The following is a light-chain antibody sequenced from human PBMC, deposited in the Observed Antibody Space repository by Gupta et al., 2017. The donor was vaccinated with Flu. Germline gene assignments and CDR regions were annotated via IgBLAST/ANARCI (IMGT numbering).Light chain of an antibody. CDR3: CSYAGDYGFV. J-gene: IGLJ1*01. Sequence: QSALTQPRPVSGSPGQSVTISCTGTNTDVGAYDYVSWYQQHPGEAPKFMIYDVTERPSGVPDRFSGSKSGNTASLTISGLQAEDEADYYCCSYAGDYGFVFGTGTKVTVL. CDR2: DVT. CDR1: NTDVGAYDY. V-gene: IGLV2-11*01.